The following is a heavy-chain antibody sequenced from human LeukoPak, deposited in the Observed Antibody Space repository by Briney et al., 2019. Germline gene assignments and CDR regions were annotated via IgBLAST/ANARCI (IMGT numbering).Heavy chain of an antibody. V-gene: IGHV3-30*18. Sequence: PGGSLRLSCAASGFTFSSYGMHWVRQAPGKGLEWVAVISYDGSSKYYADSVKGRFTISRDNSKNALYLQMNSLRAEDTAVYYCAKVSRGDWGQGTLVTVSS. CDR2: ISYDGSSK. CDR3: AKVSRGD. J-gene: IGHJ4*02. CDR1: GFTFSSYG.